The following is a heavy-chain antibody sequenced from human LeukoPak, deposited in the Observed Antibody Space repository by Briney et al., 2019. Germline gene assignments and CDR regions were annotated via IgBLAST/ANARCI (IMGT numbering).Heavy chain of an antibody. CDR3: ARGSRDGYNLGRFDY. Sequence: GASVKVSCKASGGTFSSYAISWVRQAPGQGLEWMGGIIPIFGTANYAQKFQGRVTITADESTSTAYMELSSLRSEDTAVYYCARGSRDGYNLGRFDYWGQGTLVTVSS. D-gene: IGHD5-24*01. J-gene: IGHJ4*02. CDR2: IIPIFGTA. V-gene: IGHV1-69*13. CDR1: GGTFSSYA.